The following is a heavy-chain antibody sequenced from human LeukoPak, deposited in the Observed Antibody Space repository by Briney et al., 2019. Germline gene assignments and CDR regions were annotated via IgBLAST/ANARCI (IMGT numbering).Heavy chain of an antibody. CDR3: ARLGTYWSNYYFVY. CDR2: IYPGDSDT. CDR1: GYSFTTYW. Sequence: GESLKISCQGSGYSFTTYWIGWVRQMPGKGLECMGIIYPGDSDTRYSPSFQGQVTISADKSINTAYLQWSSLRASDTAMYYCARLGTYWSNYYFVYWGQGTLVTVSS. D-gene: IGHD3-10*01. V-gene: IGHV5-51*01. J-gene: IGHJ4*02.